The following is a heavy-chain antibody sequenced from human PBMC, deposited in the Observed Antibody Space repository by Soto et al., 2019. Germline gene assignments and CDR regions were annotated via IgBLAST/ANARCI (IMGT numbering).Heavy chain of an antibody. Sequence: EVHLVESGGGLVQPGGSLKLSCAASGFTFSGSTIHWVRQASGKGLEWVGRIRSKPNSYATAYAASVKGRFTVSRDDSKNPAYLEMNSLKIDDTAVYFCYVWSGERGGQWGQGTLVTVS. J-gene: IGHJ4*02. CDR3: YVWSGERGGQ. CDR1: GFTFSGST. D-gene: IGHD3-10*01. CDR2: IRSKPNSYAT. V-gene: IGHV3-73*01.